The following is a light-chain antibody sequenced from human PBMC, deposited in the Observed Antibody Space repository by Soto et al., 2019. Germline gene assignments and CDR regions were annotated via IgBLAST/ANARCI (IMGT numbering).Light chain of an antibody. J-gene: IGKJ1*01. CDR3: QQYNSYSQT. V-gene: IGKV1-5*03. CDR1: QSISSW. CDR2: KAS. Sequence: DIQMTQSPSTLSASVGDRVTITCRASQSISSWLAWYQQKPGKVPKLLIYKASSLESGVPSRYSGSGSGTEFTLTISSLPPDDFATYYCQQYNSYSQTFGQGTKVEIK.